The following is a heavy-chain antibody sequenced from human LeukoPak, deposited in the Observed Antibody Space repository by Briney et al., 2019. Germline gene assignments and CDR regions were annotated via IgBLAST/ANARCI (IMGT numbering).Heavy chain of an antibody. J-gene: IGHJ6*02. CDR1: GYTFTSYG. CDR2: ISAYNGNT. V-gene: IGHV1-18*01. Sequence: GASVKVSCKASGYTFTSYGISWVRQAPGQGLEWMGWISAYNGNTNYAQKLQGRVTMTTDTSTSTAYMELRSLRSDDTAVYYCARGLNIVVVTAPMDVWGQGTTVTVSS. D-gene: IGHD2-21*02. CDR3: ARGLNIVVVTAPMDV.